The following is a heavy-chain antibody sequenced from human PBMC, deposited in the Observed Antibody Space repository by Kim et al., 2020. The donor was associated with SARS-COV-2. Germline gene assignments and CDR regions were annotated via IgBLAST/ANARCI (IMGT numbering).Heavy chain of an antibody. V-gene: IGHV4-34*01. CDR3: ARGGITMLRGYASYYYYGMDV. D-gene: IGHD3-10*01. J-gene: IGHJ6*02. CDR1: GGSFSGYY. Sequence: SETLSLTCAVYGGSFSGYYWSWIRQPPGKGLEWIGEINHSGSTNYNPSLKSRVTISVDTSKNQFSLKLSSVTAADTAVYYCARGGITMLRGYASYYYYGMDVWGQGTTVTVSS. CDR2: INHSGST.